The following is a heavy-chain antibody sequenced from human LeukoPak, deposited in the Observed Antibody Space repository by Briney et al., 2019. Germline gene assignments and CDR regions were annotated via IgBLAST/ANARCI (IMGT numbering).Heavy chain of an antibody. V-gene: IGHV3-48*04. J-gene: IGHJ6*03. CDR2: ISSSSSTI. D-gene: IGHD1-26*01. CDR1: GFTLSSYS. CDR3: ATYSGSYYMDV. Sequence: QAGGSLRLSCAASGFTLSSYSMNWVRQAPGKGLEWVSYISSSSSTIYYADSVKGRSTISRDNAKDSLYLQMNSLRAEDTAVYYCATYSGSYYMDVWGKGTTVTVSS.